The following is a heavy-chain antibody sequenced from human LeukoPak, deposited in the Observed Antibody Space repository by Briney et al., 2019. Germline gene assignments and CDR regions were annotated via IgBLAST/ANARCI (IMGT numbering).Heavy chain of an antibody. J-gene: IGHJ6*02. CDR2: IYYSGSA. V-gene: IGHV4-59*01. Sequence: SETLSLTCTVSGGSISSYYWSWIRQPPGKGLEWIGYIYYSGSANYNPSLKSRVTISVDTSKNQFSLKLSSVTAADTAVYYCARDAGPWGYFPITQGYYYGMDVWGQGTTVTVSS. CDR1: GGSISSYY. D-gene: IGHD2-15*01. CDR3: ARDAGPWGYFPITQGYYYGMDV.